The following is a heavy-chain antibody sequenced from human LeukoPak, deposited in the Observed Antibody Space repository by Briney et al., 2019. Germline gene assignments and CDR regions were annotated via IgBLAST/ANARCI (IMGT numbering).Heavy chain of an antibody. V-gene: IGHV3-64*04. CDR2: ISSNGGST. J-gene: IGHJ4*02. CDR1: GFTFSSYA. D-gene: IGHD4-23*01. Sequence: PWGSLRLSCSASGFTFSSYAMHWVRQAPGKGLEYVSAISSNGGSTYYADSVKGRFTISRDNSKNTLYLQMNSLRAEDTAVYYCARERDGNIFDYWGQGTLVTVSS. CDR3: ARERDGNIFDY.